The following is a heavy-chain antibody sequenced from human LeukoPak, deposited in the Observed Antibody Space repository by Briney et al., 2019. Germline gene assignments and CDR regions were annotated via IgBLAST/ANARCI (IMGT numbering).Heavy chain of an antibody. Sequence: GGSLRLSCAASGFTFSSYAMHWVRQAPGKGLEWVAVISYDGSNKYYADSVKGRFTISRDNSKNTLYLQMNSLRAEDTAVYYCAREEVLIAAAGTSAFEIWGQGTMVTVSS. D-gene: IGHD6-13*01. CDR3: AREEVLIAAAGTSAFEI. CDR1: GFTFSSYA. CDR2: ISYDGSNK. V-gene: IGHV3-30*04. J-gene: IGHJ3*02.